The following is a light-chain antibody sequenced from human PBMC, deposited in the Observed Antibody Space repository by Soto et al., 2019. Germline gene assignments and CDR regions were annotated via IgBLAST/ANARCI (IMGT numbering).Light chain of an antibody. CDR3: CSYAGSSTWV. J-gene: IGLJ3*02. CDR1: SSDVGSYNL. V-gene: IGLV2-23*01. Sequence: QSALTQPASVCGSPGQSITISCTGTSSDVGSYNLVAWYQQHPGKAPKLMIYEGSKRPSGVSNRFSGSKSGNTASLTISGLQADDEADYYCCSYAGSSTWVFGGGTKLTVL. CDR2: EGS.